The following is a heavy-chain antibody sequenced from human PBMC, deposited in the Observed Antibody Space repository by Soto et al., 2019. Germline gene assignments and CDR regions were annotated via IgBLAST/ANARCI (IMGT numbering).Heavy chain of an antibody. V-gene: IGHV3-30*18. CDR2: ISYDGSNK. CDR1: GFTFSSYG. CDR3: AKDRQQLVPWGYYYYYMDV. Sequence: GGSLRLSCAASGFTFSSYGMHWVRQAPGKGLEWVAVISYDGSNKYYADSVKGRFTISRDNSKNTLYLQMNSLRAEDTAVYYCAKDRQQLVPWGYYYYYMDVWGKGTTVTVSS. D-gene: IGHD6-6*01. J-gene: IGHJ6*03.